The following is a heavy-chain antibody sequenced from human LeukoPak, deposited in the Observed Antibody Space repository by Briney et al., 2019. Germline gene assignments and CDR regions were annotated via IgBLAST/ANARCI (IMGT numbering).Heavy chain of an antibody. V-gene: IGHV3-48*03. J-gene: IGHJ3*02. Sequence: PGGSLRLSCAGSGFIFSNYELNWVRQAPGKGLEWVSYISSSGGTIYYADSLKGRITISRDNSKNTLYLQMSSLRAEDTAVYYCAKDPRPFDAFDIWGQGTMVTVSS. CDR3: AKDPRPFDAFDI. CDR1: GFIFSNYE. CDR2: ISSSGGTI.